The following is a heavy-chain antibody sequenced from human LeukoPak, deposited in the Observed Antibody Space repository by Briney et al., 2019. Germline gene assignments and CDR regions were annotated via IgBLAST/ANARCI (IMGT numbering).Heavy chain of an antibody. V-gene: IGHV7-4-1*02. Sequence: ASVKVSCKASGYTFTSYAMNWVRQAPGQGLEWMGWINTNTGNPTYAQGFTGRFVFSLDTSVSTAYLQISSLKAEDTAVYYCARLVVVTRRTSDAFDIWGQGTMVTVSS. D-gene: IGHD3-22*01. CDR2: INTNTGNP. J-gene: IGHJ3*02. CDR3: ARLVVVTRRTSDAFDI. CDR1: GYTFTSYA.